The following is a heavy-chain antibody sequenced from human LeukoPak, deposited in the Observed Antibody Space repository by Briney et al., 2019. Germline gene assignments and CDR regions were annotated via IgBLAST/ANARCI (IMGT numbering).Heavy chain of an antibody. J-gene: IGHJ4*02. V-gene: IGHV3-74*01. CDR1: GFTFRNYW. D-gene: IGHD6-6*01. CDR3: ARSTYPSTSSAY. Sequence: GGSLRLSCAASGFTFRNYWIHWVRQAPGKGLVGVSRINSGGSRTSYADSVKGRFTTSRDNAKNTVYLQMNSLRAEDTAVYYCARSTYPSTSSAYWGQGTLVTVSS. CDR2: INSGGSRT.